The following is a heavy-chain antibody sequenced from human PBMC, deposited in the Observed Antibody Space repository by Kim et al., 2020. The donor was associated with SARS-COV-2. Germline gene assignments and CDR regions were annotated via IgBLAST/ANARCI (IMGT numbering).Heavy chain of an antibody. CDR1: RFTFSSSA. D-gene: IGHD6-19*01. Sequence: GGSLRLSCAASRFTFSSSAMSWVRQAPGKGLEWVAGIFGSGCRTYYADSVKGRFTISRDNSKNMLYLQMNNLRAEDTAVYYCAKHLYVSSVTFYWHFELWGRGPGVPLSS. CDR3: AKHLYVSSVTFYWHFEL. V-gene: IGHV3-23*01. J-gene: IGHJ2*01. CDR2: IFGSGCRT.